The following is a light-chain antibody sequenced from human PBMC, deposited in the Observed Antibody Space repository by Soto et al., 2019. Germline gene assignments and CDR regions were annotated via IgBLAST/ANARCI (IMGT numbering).Light chain of an antibody. CDR1: QAISSY. V-gene: IGKV1-27*01. Sequence: DIQLTQSPSSLSASVGDRVTITCRASQAISSYLAWYQQRPGKVPELLIYATSTLQSGAPSQFSGSGSGTDFTLTSRSLQPEDVATYFCHNHNHAPTFGGGTKVEIK. CDR3: HNHNHAPT. CDR2: ATS. J-gene: IGKJ4*01.